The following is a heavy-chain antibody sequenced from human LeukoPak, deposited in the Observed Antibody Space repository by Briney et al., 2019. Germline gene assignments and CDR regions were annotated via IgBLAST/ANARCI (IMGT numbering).Heavy chain of an antibody. V-gene: IGHV3-23*01. Sequence: PGGSLRLSCEASGFTFGSHAMYWVRQAPGKGLEWLAGIFGSGGSPHYADSVKGRFIISRDNPRNTVYLQINSLRDEDTAVYYCGKTTVGYSSGQKPAWPVDYWGQGTLVTVSS. CDR2: IFGSGGSP. CDR3: GKTTVGYSSGQKPAWPVDY. D-gene: IGHD5-18*01. CDR1: GFTFGSHA. J-gene: IGHJ4*02.